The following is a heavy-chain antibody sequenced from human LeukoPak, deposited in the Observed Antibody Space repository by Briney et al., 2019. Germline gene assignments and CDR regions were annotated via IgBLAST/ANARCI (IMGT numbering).Heavy chain of an antibody. V-gene: IGHV4-59*01. J-gene: IGHJ3*02. D-gene: IGHD6-6*01. CDR2: ISYSGST. Sequence: SETLSLTCSVSGGSISTYFWSWIRQPPGKGLEWIGHISYSGSTNYNPSLKSRVTISVDTSKNQFSLKLSSVTAADTAVYYCARSSSPASAFDIWGQGTMVTVSS. CDR1: GGSISTYF. CDR3: ARSSSPASAFDI.